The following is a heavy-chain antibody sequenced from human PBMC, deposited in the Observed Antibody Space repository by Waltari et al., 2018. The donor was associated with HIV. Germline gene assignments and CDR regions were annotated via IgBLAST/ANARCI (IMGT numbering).Heavy chain of an antibody. CDR1: GGTFSSYA. CDR2: IIPIFGTA. Sequence: QVKLVQSGAEVKKPGASVQVHCQASGGTFSSYAIRWVRQALGQGLEWMGGIIPIFGTANYAQKFQGRVTITAEESTSTAYMELSSLRSEDTAVYYCARGKGSGYYPRGFDAFYIWGQGTMVTVSS. CDR3: ARGKGSGYYPRGFDAFYI. D-gene: IGHD3-22*01. V-gene: IGHV1-69*01. J-gene: IGHJ3*02.